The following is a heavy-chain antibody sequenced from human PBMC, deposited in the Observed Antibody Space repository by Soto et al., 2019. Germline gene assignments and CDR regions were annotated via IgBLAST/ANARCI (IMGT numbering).Heavy chain of an antibody. CDR3: ARDPLWGTAMVLWYFDL. CDR2: ISYDGSNK. V-gene: IGHV3-30-3*01. Sequence: SGGSLILSCAASGFTFSSYAMHWVRQAPGKGLEWVAVISYDGSNKYYADSVKGRFTISRDNSKNTLYLQMNSLRAEDTAVYYCARDPLWGTAMVLWYFDLWGRGTLVTVSS. CDR1: GFTFSSYA. D-gene: IGHD5-18*01. J-gene: IGHJ2*01.